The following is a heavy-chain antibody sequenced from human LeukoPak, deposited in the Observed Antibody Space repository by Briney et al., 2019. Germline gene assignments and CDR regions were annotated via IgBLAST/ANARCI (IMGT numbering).Heavy chain of an antibody. CDR1: GASINNYY. Sequence: SETLSLTCTVSGASINNYYWSWIRQSPEKGLEWIGYISHSGSTHYNPSLKNRITISAAPSKTHFSPNLPSVTAADTAVYYCARDSAAGSYYYYTHVWGKGTTVTISS. J-gene: IGHJ6*03. CDR3: ARDSAAGSYYYYTHV. V-gene: IGHV4-59*01. D-gene: IGHD1-1*01. CDR2: ISHSGST.